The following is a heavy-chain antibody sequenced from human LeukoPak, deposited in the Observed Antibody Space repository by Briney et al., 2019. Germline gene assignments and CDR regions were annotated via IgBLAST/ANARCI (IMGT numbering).Heavy chain of an antibody. Sequence: GGSLRLSCAASGFTFSSNAMTWVRHAPGKGVEGVSGIRKGVSTGYSDSVKGRFTICRDNSRNALYLKMNSVGGEDTAVYYCATDPYSGTYGDTYYYYMDVWGKGTTVTISS. CDR3: ATDPYSGTYGDTYYYYMDV. CDR2: IRKGVST. J-gene: IGHJ6*03. V-gene: IGHV3-20*04. CDR1: GFTFSSNA. D-gene: IGHD1-26*01.